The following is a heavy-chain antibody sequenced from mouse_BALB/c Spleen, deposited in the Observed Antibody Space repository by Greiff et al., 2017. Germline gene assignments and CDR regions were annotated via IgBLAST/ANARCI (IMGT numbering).Heavy chain of an antibody. CDR2: ISSGSSTI. CDR1: GFTFSSFG. V-gene: IGHV5-17*02. Sequence: DVQLVESGGGLVQPGGSRKLSCAASGFTFSSFGMHWVRQAPEKGLEWVAYISSGSSTIYYADTVKGRFTISRDNPKNTLFLQMTSLRSEDTAMYYCARSEGNYAMDYWGQGTSVTVSS. J-gene: IGHJ4*01. CDR3: ARSEGNYAMDY.